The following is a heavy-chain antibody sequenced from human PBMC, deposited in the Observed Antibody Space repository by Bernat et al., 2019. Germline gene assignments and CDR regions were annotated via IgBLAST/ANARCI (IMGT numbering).Heavy chain of an antibody. J-gene: IGHJ4*02. Sequence: QVQMVQSGAEVKETGASVNLSCKAFGYTFTIYNFHWVRQAPGQGLEWTGWISPNSGVTNYAQKLQGRVTMNRDTSISTIYMELHGLTYDDTALYYCTRGGGTGQIDYWGRGTLVTVSS. V-gene: IGHV1-2*02. D-gene: IGHD1-14*01. CDR3: TRGGGTGQIDY. CDR2: ISPNSGVT. CDR1: GYTFTIYN.